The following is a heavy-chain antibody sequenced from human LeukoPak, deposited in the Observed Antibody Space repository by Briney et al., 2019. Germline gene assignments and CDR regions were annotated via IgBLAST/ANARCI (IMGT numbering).Heavy chain of an antibody. D-gene: IGHD3-22*01. Sequence: GGSLRLSCAASGFTVSSNYMSWVRQAPGKGLEWVSVIYSGGSTYYADSVKGRFTISRDNAKNSLYLQMNSLRAEDTAVYYCASGSNYYDSSGYPDYWGQGTLVTVSS. J-gene: IGHJ4*02. V-gene: IGHV3-66*01. CDR1: GFTVSSNY. CDR3: ASGSNYYDSSGYPDY. CDR2: IYSGGST.